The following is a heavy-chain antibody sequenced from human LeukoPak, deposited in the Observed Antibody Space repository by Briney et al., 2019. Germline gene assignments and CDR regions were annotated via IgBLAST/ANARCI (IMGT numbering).Heavy chain of an antibody. J-gene: IGHJ6*04. V-gene: IGHV3-48*01. CDR1: GFTFSSYS. CDR3: AREREYCSGGSCYSFDV. D-gene: IGHD2-15*01. Sequence: GGSLRLSCAASGFTFSSYSMNWVRQAPGKGLEWVSYISSSSSTIYYADSVKGRFTISRDNAKNSLYLQMNSLRAEDTAVYYCAREREYCSGGSCYSFDVWGKGATVTVSS. CDR2: ISSSSSTI.